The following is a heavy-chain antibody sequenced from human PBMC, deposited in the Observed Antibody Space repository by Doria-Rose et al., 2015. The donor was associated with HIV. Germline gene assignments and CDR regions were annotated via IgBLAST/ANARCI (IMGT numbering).Heavy chain of an antibody. D-gene: IGHD1-1*01. Sequence: QVQLQQWGAGLVKPSETLSLTCAVFGGSFSGYYWSWIRQPPGKGLEWNGDISHSGSTNYTTSLKSRVTISLDTSKILFSLKLSSVTAADTAVYYCARGLLRGGWNDVDYYYGMDVWGQGATVTVSS. V-gene: IGHV4-34*01. J-gene: IGHJ6*02. CDR1: GGSFSGYY. CDR2: ISHSGST. CDR3: ARGLLRGGWNDVDYYYGMDV.